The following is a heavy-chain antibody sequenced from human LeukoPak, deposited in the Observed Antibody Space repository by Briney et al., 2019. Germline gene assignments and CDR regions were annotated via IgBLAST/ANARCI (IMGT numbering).Heavy chain of an antibody. D-gene: IGHD1-26*01. Sequence: ETLSLTCTVSGGSISSGGYYWSWVRQAPGKGLEWVSAISGSGGSTYYADSVKGRFTISRDNSKNTLYLQMNSLRAEDTAVYYCASGSGSYYNDYWGQGTLVTVSP. CDR2: ISGSGGST. J-gene: IGHJ4*02. CDR3: ASGSGSYYNDY. V-gene: IGHV3-23*01. CDR1: GGSISSGGYY.